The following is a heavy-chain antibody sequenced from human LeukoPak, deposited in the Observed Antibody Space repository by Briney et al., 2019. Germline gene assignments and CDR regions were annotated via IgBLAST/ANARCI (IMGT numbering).Heavy chain of an antibody. CDR2: IRYDGSNK. Sequence: GGSLRLSCAASGFTFSSYWMNWVRQAPGKGLEWVAFIRYDGSNKYYADSVKGRFTISRDNSKNTLYLQMNSLRAEDTAVYYCAKDSARVLSLDYWGQGTLVTVSS. V-gene: IGHV3-30*02. CDR1: GFTFSSYW. CDR3: AKDSARVLSLDY. D-gene: IGHD2/OR15-2a*01. J-gene: IGHJ4*02.